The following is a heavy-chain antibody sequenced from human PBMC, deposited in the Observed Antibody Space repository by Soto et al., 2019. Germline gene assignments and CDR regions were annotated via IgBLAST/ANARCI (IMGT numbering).Heavy chain of an antibody. V-gene: IGHV3-33*01. CDR2: IWFDGSDK. CDR3: ARLYCSSGSCALYSHDYFGMDV. CDR1: GFTFSSYG. Sequence: QVQLVESGGGVVQPGRSLRLSCAASGFTFSSYGMHWVRQAPGKGLEWVALIWFDGSDKYYADSVKGRFTISRDNSKNTLYLQMNSLRADDTAVYYCARLYCSSGSCALYSHDYFGMDVWGQGTTVTVSS. J-gene: IGHJ6*02. D-gene: IGHD2-15*01.